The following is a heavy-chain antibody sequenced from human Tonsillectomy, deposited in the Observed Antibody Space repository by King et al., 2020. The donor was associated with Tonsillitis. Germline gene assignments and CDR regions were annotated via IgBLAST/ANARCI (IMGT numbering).Heavy chain of an antibody. Sequence: QLVQSGAEVKKPGASVKVSCKASGYTFINYGISWVRQAPGQGLKWMGWISPYNGNTNYAQNRQGRVTMTTDTSTSTAYMELRSLRSDDTAVYYCARDAQGLLPGNDAFDIWGQGKMVTVSS. CDR1: GYTFINYG. J-gene: IGHJ3*02. D-gene: IGHD2-15*01. CDR3: ARDAQGLLPGNDAFDI. CDR2: ISPYNGNT. V-gene: IGHV1-18*04.